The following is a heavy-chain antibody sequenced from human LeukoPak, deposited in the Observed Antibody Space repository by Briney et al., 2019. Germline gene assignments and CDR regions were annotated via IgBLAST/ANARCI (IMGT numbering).Heavy chain of an antibody. CDR2: IIPDTGVA. CDR3: ARAVEASALDV. Sequence: GASVKVSCKASGYTFADYSIHLVRQAPGQGLECMGWIIPDTGVAKYSQTFQGRVTMTRDTSITTTFMELSSLRSDDTAVYYCARAVEASALDVWGQGTMVTVSS. J-gene: IGHJ3*01. V-gene: IGHV1-2*02. CDR1: GYTFADYS.